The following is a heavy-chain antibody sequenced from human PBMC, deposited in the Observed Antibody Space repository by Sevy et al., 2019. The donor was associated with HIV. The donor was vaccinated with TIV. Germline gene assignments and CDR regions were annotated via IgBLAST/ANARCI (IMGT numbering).Heavy chain of an antibody. Sequence: SETLSLTCTVSGGSISSSSYYWGWIRQPPGKGLEWIGSIYYSGSTYYNPSLKSRVTISVDTSKNQFSLKLSSVTAAETAVYYCARLHYYYYYMDVWGKGTTVTVSS. CDR2: IYYSGST. V-gene: IGHV4-39*01. CDR1: GGSISSSSYY. CDR3: ARLHYYYYYMDV. J-gene: IGHJ6*03.